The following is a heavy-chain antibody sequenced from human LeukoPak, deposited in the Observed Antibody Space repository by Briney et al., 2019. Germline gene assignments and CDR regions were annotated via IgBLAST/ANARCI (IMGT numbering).Heavy chain of an antibody. CDR3: ARQPMVRGVIKIRYFDY. CDR2: IYYSGST. V-gene: IGHV4-59*08. J-gene: IGHJ4*02. Sequence: SETLSLTCTVSGGSISSYYWSWIRQPPGKGLEWIGYIYYSGSTNYNPSLKSRVTISVDTSKNQFSLKLSSVTAADTAVYYCARQPMVRGVIKIRYFDYWGQGTLVTVSS. D-gene: IGHD3-10*01. CDR1: GGSISSYY.